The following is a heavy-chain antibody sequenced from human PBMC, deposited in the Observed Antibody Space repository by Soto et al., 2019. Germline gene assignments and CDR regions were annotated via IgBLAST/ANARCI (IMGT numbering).Heavy chain of an antibody. CDR3: VRELSRGWFDP. V-gene: IGHV4-59*01. CDR1: NDSINSYY. Sequence: SETLSLTCTVSNDSINSYYWGWIRQPPGKGLEWIGYSYFSGGTDYNPSLKGRVTISVDRSRNQFSLKLTSVTAADTAVYYCVRELSRGWFDPWGQGTLVT. CDR2: SYFSGGT. J-gene: IGHJ5*02. D-gene: IGHD3-16*01.